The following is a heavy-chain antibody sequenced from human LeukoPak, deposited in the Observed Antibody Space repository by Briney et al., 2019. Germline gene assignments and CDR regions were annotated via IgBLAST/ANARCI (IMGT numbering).Heavy chain of an antibody. J-gene: IGHJ3*01. Sequence: PGGSLRLSCVASGFTFSENWMQWVRQAPGKGLAWVSHINRDGGLTNYADSVKGRFTISRDNARNTVYLQMSSLRVEDTAIYFCAREEHRLAEAGTSAFDLGGQGTLVTVSP. D-gene: IGHD6-13*01. CDR3: AREEHRLAEAGTSAFDL. CDR1: GFTFSENW. V-gene: IGHV3-74*01. CDR2: INRDGGLT.